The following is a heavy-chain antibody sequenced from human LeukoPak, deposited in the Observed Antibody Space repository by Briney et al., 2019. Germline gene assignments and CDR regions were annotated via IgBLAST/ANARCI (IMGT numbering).Heavy chain of an antibody. CDR2: INHGGST. D-gene: IGHD3-16*01. J-gene: IGHJ4*02. V-gene: IGHV4-34*01. CDR1: GGSFSGYY. Sequence: SETLSLTCAVYGGSFSGYYWSWIRQTPGKGLEWIGEINHGGSTNYNPSLKSRVTVSVDTSKNQFPLRLTSVTAADTAVYYCARDRGDFDYWGQGTLVTVSS. CDR3: ARDRGDFDY.